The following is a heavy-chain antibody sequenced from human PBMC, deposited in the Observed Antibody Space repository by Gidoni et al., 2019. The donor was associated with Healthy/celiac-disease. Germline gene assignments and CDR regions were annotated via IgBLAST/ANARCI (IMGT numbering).Heavy chain of an antibody. D-gene: IGHD3-10*01. CDR2: IIPIFGTA. V-gene: IGHV1-69*01. CDR3: ASSYYYGSGSPNDWYFDL. J-gene: IGHJ2*01. Sequence: QVQLVQSGAEVKKPGSSVKVSCKASGGTFSSYAISWVRQAPGQGLEWMGGIIPIFGTANYAQKFQGRVTITADESTSTAYMELSSLRSEDTALYYCASSYYYGSGSPNDWYFDLWGRGTLVTVSS. CDR1: GGTFSSYA.